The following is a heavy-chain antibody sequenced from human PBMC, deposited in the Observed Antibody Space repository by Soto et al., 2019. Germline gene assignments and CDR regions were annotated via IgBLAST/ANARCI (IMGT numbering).Heavy chain of an antibody. Sequence: QVQLVESGGGVVQPGRSLRLSCAASGFSFSTNVMNWVRQAPGKGLEWVAVISYDGSNKYYADSVKGRFTISRDNSKNTLYLQMNSLRAEDTAVYYCVRXXDXXXXXXXQXFQHWGQGTLVTVSS. CDR2: ISYDGSNK. V-gene: IGHV3-30-3*01. J-gene: IGHJ1*01. CDR1: GFSFSTNV. CDR3: VRXXDXXXXXXXQXFQH.